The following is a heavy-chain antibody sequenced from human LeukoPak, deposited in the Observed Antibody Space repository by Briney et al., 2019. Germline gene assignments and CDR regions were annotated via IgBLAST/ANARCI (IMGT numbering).Heavy chain of an antibody. V-gene: IGHV3-23*01. Sequence: SGGSLRLSCAASGFTFSSYAVSWVRQAPGKGLEWVSAISGSGGSTYYADSVKGRFTISRDNSKNTLYLQMNSLRAEDTAVYYCAKDRTHFDWLLYWDYWGQGTLVTVSS. CDR2: ISGSGGST. J-gene: IGHJ4*02. D-gene: IGHD3-9*01. CDR3: AKDRTHFDWLLYWDY. CDR1: GFTFSSYA.